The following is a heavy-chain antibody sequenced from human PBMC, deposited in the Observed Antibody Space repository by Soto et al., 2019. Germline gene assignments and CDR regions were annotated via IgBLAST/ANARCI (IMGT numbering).Heavy chain of an antibody. CDR2: ITSSGSTR. CDR1: GFTFSDYH. CDR3: ARERYSYGPYYFDY. Sequence: QVQLVESGGDLVKPGGSLRLSCAASGFTFSDYHMSWIRQAPGKGLEWVSSITSSGSTRYYTDSVKGRFTISRDNAKNSLYLQMNSLRAEDTAVYYCARERYSYGPYYFDYWGQGTLVTVSP. D-gene: IGHD5-18*01. J-gene: IGHJ4*02. V-gene: IGHV3-11*01.